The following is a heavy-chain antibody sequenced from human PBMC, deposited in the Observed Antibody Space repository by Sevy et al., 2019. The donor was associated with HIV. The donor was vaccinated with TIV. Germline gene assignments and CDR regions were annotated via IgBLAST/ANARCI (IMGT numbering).Heavy chain of an antibody. Sequence: ASVKVSCKASGYTFTDYYVHWVRQAPGQGLEWMGGINPNSGGTNYAQKFQGRVTMTRDTSINTAYMELSRVRSDDTAVYYCAMLAYKSDYWGQGTLVTVSS. D-gene: IGHD2-21*01. J-gene: IGHJ4*02. CDR3: AMLAYKSDY. V-gene: IGHV1-2*02. CDR1: GYTFTDYY. CDR2: INPNSGGT.